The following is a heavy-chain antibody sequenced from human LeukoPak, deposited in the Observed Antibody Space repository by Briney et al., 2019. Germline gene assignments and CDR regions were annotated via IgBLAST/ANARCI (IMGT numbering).Heavy chain of an antibody. Sequence: AGGSLRLSCAASGFTFSSYEMNWVRQAPGKGLEWVSYISSSGSTIYYADSVKGRFTISRDNAKNSLYLQMNSLRAEDTAVYHCARLGHWNDIPWGQGTMVTVSS. CDR2: ISSSGSTI. J-gene: IGHJ3*01. D-gene: IGHD1-1*01. CDR3: ARLGHWNDIP. V-gene: IGHV3-48*03. CDR1: GFTFSSYE.